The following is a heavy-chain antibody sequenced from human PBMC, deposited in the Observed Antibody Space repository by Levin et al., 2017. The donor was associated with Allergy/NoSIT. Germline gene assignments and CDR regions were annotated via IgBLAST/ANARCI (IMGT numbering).Heavy chain of an antibody. CDR3: ARSPYASSPRRFDS. J-gene: IGHJ4*02. CDR2: IISGERST. Sequence: GGSLRLSCAASGFTFSSYVMSWVRQAPGQGLEWVSSIISGERSTHNADSVKGRFTISRDDSKSTLFLQMNSLRAEDTAIYYCARSPYASSPRRFDSWGQGTLVTVSS. CDR1: GFTFSSYV. D-gene: IGHD2-2*01. V-gene: IGHV3-23*01.